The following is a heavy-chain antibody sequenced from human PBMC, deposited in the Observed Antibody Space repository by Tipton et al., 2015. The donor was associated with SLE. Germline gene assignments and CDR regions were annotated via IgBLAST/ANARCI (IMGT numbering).Heavy chain of an antibody. V-gene: IGHV4-38-2*02. Sequence: TLSLTCIVSDDSVSSAYYWAWIRQPPGKGLQWLACIYRTGTTYVNQSRKSRVSMSMDTSNNRLSLTMTSLNVADTAVHYCARSWSGRREFEYWGPGILVTVSS. D-gene: IGHD1-26*01. CDR3: ARSWSGRREFEY. J-gene: IGHJ4*01. CDR1: DDSVSSAYY. CDR2: IYRTGTT.